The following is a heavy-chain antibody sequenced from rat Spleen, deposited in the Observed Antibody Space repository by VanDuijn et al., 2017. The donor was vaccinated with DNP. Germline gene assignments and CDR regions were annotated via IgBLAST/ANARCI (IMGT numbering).Heavy chain of an antibody. D-gene: IGHD1-11*01. V-gene: IGHV5-25*01. Sequence: EVQLVESGGGLVQPGRSMKLSCAASGFTFSNYDMAWVRQAPTKGLEWVASISYDGSSTYYRDSVKGRFTISRDNAKSTLYLQMDSLRSEDTATYYCARVSWYFDFWGPGTMVTVSS. CDR2: ISYDGSST. CDR3: ARVSWYFDF. J-gene: IGHJ1*01. CDR1: GFTFSNYD.